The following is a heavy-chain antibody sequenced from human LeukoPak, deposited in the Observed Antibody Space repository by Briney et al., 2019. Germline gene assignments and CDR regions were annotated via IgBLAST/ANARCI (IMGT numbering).Heavy chain of an antibody. CDR2: IRSKANSYAT. CDR1: GFTFSGSA. Sequence: PGGSLRLSCAASGFTFSGSAMHWVRQASRKGLEWVGRIRSKANSYATAYAASVKGRFTISRDDSKSTAYLQMNSLKTEDTAVYYCTRPPDYWGQGTLVTVSS. V-gene: IGHV3-73*01. J-gene: IGHJ4*02. CDR3: TRPPDY.